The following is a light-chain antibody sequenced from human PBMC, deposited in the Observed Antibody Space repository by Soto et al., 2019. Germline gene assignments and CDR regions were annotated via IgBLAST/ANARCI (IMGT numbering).Light chain of an antibody. J-gene: IGLJ2*01. CDR2: RNN. V-gene: IGLV1-47*01. CDR3: AAWDDSLSGVV. CDR1: SSNIGSNY. Sequence: QSVLTQPPSASGTPGQRVTISCSGSSSNIGSNYVSWYQQLPGTAPKLLIYRNNQRPSGVPDRCSGSKSGTSASLAISGLRSEDEADYYCAAWDDSLSGVVFGGGTQLTVL.